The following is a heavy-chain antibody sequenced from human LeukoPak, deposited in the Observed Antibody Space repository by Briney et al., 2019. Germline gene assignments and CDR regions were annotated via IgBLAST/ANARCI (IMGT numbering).Heavy chain of an antibody. Sequence: SETLSLTCTVSGGSISSYYWSWIRQPPGKGLEWIGYIYCSGSTNYNPSLKSRVTISVDTSKNQFSLKLSSVTAADTAVYYCARGYGSGSFPGSDWGQGTLVTVSS. CDR2: IYCSGST. CDR1: GGSISSYY. V-gene: IGHV4-59*01. CDR3: ARGYGSGSFPGSD. D-gene: IGHD3-10*01. J-gene: IGHJ4*02.